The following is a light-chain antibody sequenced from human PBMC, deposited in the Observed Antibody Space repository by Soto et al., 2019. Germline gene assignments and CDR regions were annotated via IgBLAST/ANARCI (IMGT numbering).Light chain of an antibody. Sequence: QTVVTQEPSFSVSPGGTVTLTCGLSSGSVSTSYYPSWYQQTPGQAPRTLIFSTNTRASGVPDRFSGSILGNKAALTITGAHADDESNYYCVLYMCSGIRVFGGGTKRTVL. CDR1: SGSVSTSYY. CDR3: VLYMCSGIRV. J-gene: IGLJ3*02. V-gene: IGLV8-61*01. CDR2: STN.